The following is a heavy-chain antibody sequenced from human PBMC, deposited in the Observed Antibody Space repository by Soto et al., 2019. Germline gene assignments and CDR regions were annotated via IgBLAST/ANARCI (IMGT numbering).Heavy chain of an antibody. CDR3: ARVRGTSSGYSLYYYYYYGMDV. Sequence: GGSLRLSCAASGVTFSSYAMHWVRQAPGKGLEWVAVISYDGSNKYYADSVKGRFTISRDNSKNTLYLQMNSLRAEDTAVYYCARVRGTSSGYSLYYYYYYGMDVWGQGTTVTVSS. D-gene: IGHD3-22*01. CDR2: ISYDGSNK. J-gene: IGHJ6*02. V-gene: IGHV3-30-3*01. CDR1: GVTFSSYA.